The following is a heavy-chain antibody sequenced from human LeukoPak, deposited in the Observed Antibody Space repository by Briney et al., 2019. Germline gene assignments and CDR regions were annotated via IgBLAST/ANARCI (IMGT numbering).Heavy chain of an antibody. V-gene: IGHV6-1*01. CDR2: TYYRSKGYN. Sequence: SQTLSLTCAISGDSVSSNSAAWNWIRQSPSRGLEWLGRTYYRSKGYNDYAVSVKSRITINPDTSKHQFSLQLNSVTPEDTAVYYCARAERAAAGINWFDPWGQGTLITVSS. CDR3: ARAERAAAGINWFDP. D-gene: IGHD6-13*01. J-gene: IGHJ5*02. CDR1: GDSVSSNSAA.